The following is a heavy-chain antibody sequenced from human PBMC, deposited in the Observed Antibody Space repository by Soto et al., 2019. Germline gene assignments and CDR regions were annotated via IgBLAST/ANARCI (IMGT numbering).Heavy chain of an antibody. Sequence: QVQLLESGGGVVQTGRSLRLSCAASGFTFSSYAMHWVRQAPGKGLEWVAVISYDGNNKYYADSVKGRCTTSRDNSKNTLYLQMNSLRVEDTAVYFCAREGSTYNWNYVSSGGILDCWGQGALVTVSS. J-gene: IGHJ4*02. V-gene: IGHV3-30-3*01. CDR2: ISYDGNNK. D-gene: IGHD1-7*01. CDR1: GFTFSSYA. CDR3: AREGSTYNWNYVSSGGILDC.